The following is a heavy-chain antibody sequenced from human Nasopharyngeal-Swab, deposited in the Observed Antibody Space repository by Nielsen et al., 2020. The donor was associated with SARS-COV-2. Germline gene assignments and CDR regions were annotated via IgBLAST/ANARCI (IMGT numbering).Heavy chain of an antibody. CDR1: GGSFSGYY. D-gene: IGHD3-16*02. Sequence: SETLSLTCAVYGGSFSGYYWSWIRQPPGKGLEWIGEVNHSGSTYYNPSLESRVTISVDTSKNQFSLKLSSVTAADTAVYYCARGKNYVWGTYRYNGWFDPWGQGTLVTVSS. V-gene: IGHV4-34*01. CDR2: VNHSGST. CDR3: ARGKNYVWGTYRYNGWFDP. J-gene: IGHJ5*02.